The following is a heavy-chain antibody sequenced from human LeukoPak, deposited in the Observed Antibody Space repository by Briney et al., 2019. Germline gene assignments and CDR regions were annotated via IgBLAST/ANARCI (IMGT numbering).Heavy chain of an antibody. Sequence: GRSLRLSCAASGFNFSSFGMHWVRQAPGKGLDWVGVIWYDGNTKYYADAMKGRFTISRDNSKSTLYLHMKSLRAEGPGVYYCARNGRQWPVYSSDDWGQGTLVTVSS. V-gene: IGHV3-33*01. CDR1: GFNFSSFG. CDR2: IWYDGNTK. D-gene: IGHD6-19*01. J-gene: IGHJ4*02. CDR3: ARNGRQWPVYSSDD.